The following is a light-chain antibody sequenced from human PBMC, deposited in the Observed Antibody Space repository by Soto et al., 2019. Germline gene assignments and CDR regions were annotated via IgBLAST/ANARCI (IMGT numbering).Light chain of an antibody. Sequence: EIVLTQSPGTLSLSPGERATLSCRASQSVTSTYLAWYQQKPGQAPRLLIYGASNRATGIPDRFTGSGSGTDFTLTISRLEPEDFAVYYWHKYGSSPLTFGGGTKVEIK. V-gene: IGKV3-20*01. J-gene: IGKJ4*01. CDR2: GAS. CDR3: HKYGSSPLT. CDR1: QSVTSTY.